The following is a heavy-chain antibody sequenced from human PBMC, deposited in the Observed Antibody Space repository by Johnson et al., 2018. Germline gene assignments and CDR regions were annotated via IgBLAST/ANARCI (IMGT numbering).Heavy chain of an antibody. Sequence: QVQLLETGGGVVQPGRSLRLSCAASGFTFSSYGMHWVRQAPGKGLEWVAVISYDGSNKYYADSVKGRFTISRDNSKNTLYLQMNSLRAEDTAVYYCAKAPYYYDSSGYYDDAFDIWGQGTMVTVSS. D-gene: IGHD3-22*01. V-gene: IGHV3-30*18. CDR3: AKAPYYYDSSGYYDDAFDI. J-gene: IGHJ3*02. CDR1: GFTFSSYG. CDR2: ISYDGSNK.